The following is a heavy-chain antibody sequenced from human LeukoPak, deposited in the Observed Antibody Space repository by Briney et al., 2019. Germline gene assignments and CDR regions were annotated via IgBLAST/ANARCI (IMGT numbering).Heavy chain of an antibody. CDR1: GFTFSRYW. CDR2: IKQDGSEN. V-gene: IGHV3-7*01. CDR3: ARGLYTGDVDTTIYYFDY. Sequence: GGSLRLSCAASGFTFSRYWMSWVRQAPGKGLGWVASIKQDGSENYYVDSVKGRFTISRDSATNTLYLQVNSLRVDDTAVYYCARGLYTGDVDTTIYYFDYWGQGTLVTVSS. D-gene: IGHD5-18*01. J-gene: IGHJ4*02.